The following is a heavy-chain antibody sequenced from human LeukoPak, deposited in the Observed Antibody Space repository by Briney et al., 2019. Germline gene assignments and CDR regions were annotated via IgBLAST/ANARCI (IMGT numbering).Heavy chain of an antibody. CDR3: ARVRRSIAAAGHWFDP. D-gene: IGHD6-13*01. J-gene: IGHJ5*02. CDR2: IYYSGST. CDR1: GGSISGGGYY. V-gene: IGHV4-31*03. Sequence: PSQTLSLTCTVSGGSISGGGYYWSWIRQHPGKGLEWIGYIYYSGSTYYNPSLKSRVTISVDTSKNQFSLKLSSVTAADTAVYYCARVRRSIAAAGHWFDPWGQGTLVTVSS.